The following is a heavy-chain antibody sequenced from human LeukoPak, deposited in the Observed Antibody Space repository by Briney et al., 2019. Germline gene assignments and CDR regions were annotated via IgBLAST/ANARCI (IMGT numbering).Heavy chain of an antibody. Sequence: ASVKVSCKASGYTFTSYYMHWVRQAPGQGLEWMGVINPSGGTTNYAQKFQGRVTMTRDTSASTVYMELSSLRSEDTAVYYCARGSTPSYYYDSSGHFDYWGQGTLVTVSS. CDR3: ARGSTPSYYYDSSGHFDY. CDR2: INPSGGTT. V-gene: IGHV1-46*01. J-gene: IGHJ4*02. D-gene: IGHD3-22*01. CDR1: GYTFTSYY.